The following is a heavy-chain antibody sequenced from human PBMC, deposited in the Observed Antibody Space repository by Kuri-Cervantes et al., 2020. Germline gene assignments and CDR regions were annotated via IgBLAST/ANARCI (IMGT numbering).Heavy chain of an antibody. J-gene: IGHJ4*02. CDR2: INPSGGST. D-gene: IGHD2-21*01. CDR3: ATGLAVGQPLYYFDY. Sequence: ASVKVSCKASGYTFTSYYMHWVRQAPGQELEWMGIINPSGGSTSYEQKFQGRVTMTRETYTSTDYMELSSLRSEDTAVYYCATGLAVGQPLYYFDYWGQGTLVTVSS. V-gene: IGHV1-46*01. CDR1: GYTFTSYY.